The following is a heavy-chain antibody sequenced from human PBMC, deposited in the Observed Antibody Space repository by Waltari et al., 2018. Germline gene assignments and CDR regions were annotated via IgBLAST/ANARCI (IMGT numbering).Heavy chain of an antibody. CDR1: GYTFTGYS. Sequence: QVQLVQSGAEVKKPGASVKVSCKASGYTFTGYSMHWVRQAPGQGLEWRGCINPNSGGTNYAQKFQGRVTMTRDTSISTAYMELSRLRSDDTAVYYCARSRIAVAGTTRGDWFDPWGQGTLVTVSS. CDR2: INPNSGGT. CDR3: ARSRIAVAGTTRGDWFDP. D-gene: IGHD6-19*01. V-gene: IGHV1-2*02. J-gene: IGHJ5*02.